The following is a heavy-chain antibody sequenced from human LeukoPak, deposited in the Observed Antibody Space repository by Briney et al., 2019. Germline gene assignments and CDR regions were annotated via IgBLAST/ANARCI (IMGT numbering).Heavy chain of an antibody. J-gene: IGHJ6*03. D-gene: IGHD1-26*01. V-gene: IGHV3-30-3*01. CDR2: ISYDGSNK. CDR1: GFTFDDYA. Sequence: GGSLRLSCAASGFTFDDYAMHWVRQAPGKGLEWVAVISYDGSNKYYADSVKGRFTISRDNSKNTLYLQMNSLRAEDTAVYYCARGVAEGDRPYYYFYMDVWGKGTTVTVSS. CDR3: ARGVAEGDRPYYYFYMDV.